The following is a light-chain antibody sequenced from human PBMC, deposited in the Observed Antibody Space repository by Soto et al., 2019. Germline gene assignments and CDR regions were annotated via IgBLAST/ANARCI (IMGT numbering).Light chain of an antibody. Sequence: QSALTQPASVSGSPGQSITISCTEPSSDVGGYNHVSWYQQHPGKAPKLMIYEVSNRPSGVSNRFSGSKSGNTASLTISGLQAEDEADYYCSSYTSSSTYVFGTGTKLTVL. J-gene: IGLJ1*01. CDR3: SSYTSSSTYV. CDR1: SSDVGGYNH. CDR2: EVS. V-gene: IGLV2-14*01.